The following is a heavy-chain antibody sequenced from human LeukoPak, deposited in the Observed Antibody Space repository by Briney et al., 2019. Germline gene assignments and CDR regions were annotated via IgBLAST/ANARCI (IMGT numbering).Heavy chain of an antibody. D-gene: IGHD6-19*01. CDR2: IYSGGST. V-gene: IGHV3-53*01. J-gene: IGHJ4*02. Sequence: SGGSLRLSCAASGFTVSSNYMSWVRQAPGKGLEWVSIIYSGGSTNYADSVKGRFTISRDNSKNTLYLQMNSLRAEDTAVYYCARHSSTGWSLQYDYWGQGTLVTVSS. CDR3: ARHSSTGWSLQYDY. CDR1: GFTVSSNY.